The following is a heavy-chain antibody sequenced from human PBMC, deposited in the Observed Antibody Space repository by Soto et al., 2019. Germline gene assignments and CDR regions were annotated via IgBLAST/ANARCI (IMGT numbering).Heavy chain of an antibody. CDR3: AKVGRNLTS. V-gene: IGHV3-9*01. CDR1: GFTFDDYA. CDR2: ISWNSGSI. D-gene: IGHD3-10*01. J-gene: IGHJ4*02. Sequence: EVQLVESGGGLVQPGRSLRLSCAASGFTFDDYAMHWVRQAPGKGLEWVSGISWNSGSIGYADSVKGRFTISRDNAKNSLYLQMNSLRAEDTALYYCAKVGRNLTSWGQGTLVTVSS.